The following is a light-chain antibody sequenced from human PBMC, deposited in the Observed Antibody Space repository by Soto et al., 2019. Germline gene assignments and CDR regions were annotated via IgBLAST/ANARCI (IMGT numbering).Light chain of an antibody. CDR3: ISYTSSYSV. Sequence: QSALTQPASVSGSPGQSITISCTGTSSDVGGYNYVSWYQQHPGKAPKLMIYDVSNRPSGVSNRFSGSKSGNTASLTISGLQAEDEADYYCISYTSSYSVFGTWNKLTFL. CDR2: DVS. J-gene: IGLJ1*01. V-gene: IGLV2-14*01. CDR1: SSDVGGYNY.